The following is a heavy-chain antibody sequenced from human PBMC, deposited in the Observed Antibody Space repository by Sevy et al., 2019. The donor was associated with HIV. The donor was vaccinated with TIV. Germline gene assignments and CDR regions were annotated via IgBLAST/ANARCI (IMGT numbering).Heavy chain of an antibody. CDR3: ARLPKAVSSGWYSNYYCHGTDV. Sequence: GGSLRLSCAASGFTFSSYWMSWVRQAPGKGLEWVANIKQDGSEKYYVDSVKGRFTISRDNAKNSLYLQMNSLRAEDTAVYYCARLPKAVSSGWYSNYYCHGTDVWGQGTTVTVSS. CDR1: GFTFSSYW. D-gene: IGHD6-19*01. CDR2: IKQDGSEK. V-gene: IGHV3-7*01. J-gene: IGHJ6*02.